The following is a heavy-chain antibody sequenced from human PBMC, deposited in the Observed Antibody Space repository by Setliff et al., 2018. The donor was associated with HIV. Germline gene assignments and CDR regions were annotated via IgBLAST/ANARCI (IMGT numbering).Heavy chain of an antibody. V-gene: IGHV1-18*01. J-gene: IGHJ4*02. CDR1: GYTFNNYG. CDR2: INAHSGYT. Sequence: GASVKVSCKASGYTFNNYGISWVRQDTGQGLEWMGWINAHSGYTNYAQNVQGRVTVTMDTSTSTAYMELRSLKSDDTAVYYCARGKTCLRFLGYWGQGTLFTVSS. CDR3: ARGKTCLRFLGY. D-gene: IGHD3-3*01.